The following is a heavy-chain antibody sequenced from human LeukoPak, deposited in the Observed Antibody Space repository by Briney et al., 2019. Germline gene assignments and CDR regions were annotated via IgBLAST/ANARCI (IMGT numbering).Heavy chain of an antibody. CDR3: ARAGSGSRHYYYYYGMDV. V-gene: IGHV5-51*01. Sequence: GESLKISCKGSGYSFTSYWIGWVRQMPGKGLEWMGIIYPGDSDTRYSPSFQGQVTISADKSISTAYLQWSSRKASDTAMYYCARAGSGSRHYYYYYGMDVWGQGTTVTVSS. D-gene: IGHD3-10*01. CDR1: GYSFTSYW. J-gene: IGHJ6*02. CDR2: IYPGDSDT.